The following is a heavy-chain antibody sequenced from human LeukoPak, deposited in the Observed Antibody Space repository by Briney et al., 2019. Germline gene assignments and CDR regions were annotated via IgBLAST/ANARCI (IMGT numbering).Heavy chain of an antibody. V-gene: IGHV1-2*02. CDR2: INPNSGGT. D-gene: IGHD5-24*01. J-gene: IGHJ4*02. Sequence: ASVKVSCKASGYTFTGYYMHWVRQAPGQGLEWMGWINPNSGGTNYAQKFQGRVTMTRDTSISTAYMEPSRLRSDDTAVYYCARDGRDGYNALDYWGQGTLVTVSS. CDR1: GYTFTGYY. CDR3: ARDGRDGYNALDY.